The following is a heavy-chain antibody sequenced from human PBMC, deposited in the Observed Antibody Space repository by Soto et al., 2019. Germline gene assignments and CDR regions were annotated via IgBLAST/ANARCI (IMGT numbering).Heavy chain of an antibody. CDR1: GFTVSSNY. Sequence: GGSLRLSCAASGFTVSSNYMSWVRQAPGKGLEWVSVIYSGGSTYYADSVKGRFTISRDNSKNTLYLQMNSLRAEDTAVYYCASGYCSCGSCYPYYFDYWGQGILVTVSS. J-gene: IGHJ4*02. V-gene: IGHV3-66*01. CDR2: IYSGGST. CDR3: ASGYCSCGSCYPYYFDY. D-gene: IGHD2-15*01.